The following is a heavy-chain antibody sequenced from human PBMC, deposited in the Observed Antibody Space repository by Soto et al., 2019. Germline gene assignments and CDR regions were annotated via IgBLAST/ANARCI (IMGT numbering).Heavy chain of an antibody. CDR1: GYTFTSYA. CDR2: INAGNGNT. D-gene: IGHD6-13*01. Sequence: QVQLVQSGAEVKKPGASVKVSCKASGYTFTSYAMHWVRQAPGQRLEWMGWINAGNGNTKYSQKFQGRVTITRDTSASTAYMELSSLRSEDTAVYYCARGAAAGIRYFQHWGQGTLVTVPS. CDR3: ARGAAAGIRYFQH. J-gene: IGHJ1*01. V-gene: IGHV1-3*01.